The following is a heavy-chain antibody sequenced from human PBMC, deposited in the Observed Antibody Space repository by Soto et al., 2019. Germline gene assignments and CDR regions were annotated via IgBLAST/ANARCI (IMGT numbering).Heavy chain of an antibody. J-gene: IGHJ5*02. V-gene: IGHV5-51*01. D-gene: IGHD3-22*01. Sequence: HGESLKISCKGSGYSFTSYWIGWVRQMPGKGLEWMGIIYPGDSDTRYSPSFQGQVTISADKSISTAYLQWSSLKASDTAMYYCARHSTYYYDSSGYPPIDPWGQGTLVTVSS. CDR2: IYPGDSDT. CDR1: GYSFTSYW. CDR3: ARHSTYYYDSSGYPPIDP.